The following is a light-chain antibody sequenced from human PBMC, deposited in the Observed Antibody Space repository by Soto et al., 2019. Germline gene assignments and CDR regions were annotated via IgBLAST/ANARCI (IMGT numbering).Light chain of an antibody. CDR3: SSYTSSSSYV. CDR2: EVS. J-gene: IGLJ1*01. Sequence: SVLAQPPPLSGAPWQSVTLSSPLASRDVGFYNYVSWYQQHPGKAPKLMIYEVSNRPSGVSNRFSGSKTGNTASLVISGLQAEDEADYYCSSYTSSSSYVFGSGTKVTVL. V-gene: IGLV2-14*01. CDR1: SRDVGFYNY.